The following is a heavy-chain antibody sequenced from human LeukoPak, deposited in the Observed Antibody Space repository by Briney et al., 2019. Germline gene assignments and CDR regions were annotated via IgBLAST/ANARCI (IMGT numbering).Heavy chain of an antibody. CDR1: GGTFSSYA. D-gene: IGHD6-13*01. J-gene: IGHJ3*02. CDR3: ARGNSSSWYENDAFDI. Sequence: SVKVSCKASGGTFSSYAISWVRQAPGQGLEWMGRIIPIFGTAYYAQKFQGRVTITTDESTSTAYMELSSLRSEDTAVYYCARGNSSSWYENDAFDIWGQGTMVTVSS. CDR2: IIPIFGTA. V-gene: IGHV1-69*05.